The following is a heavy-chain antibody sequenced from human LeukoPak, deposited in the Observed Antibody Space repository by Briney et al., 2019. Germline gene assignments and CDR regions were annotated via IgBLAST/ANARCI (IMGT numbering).Heavy chain of an antibody. CDR3: AKDYNSGDAFDI. V-gene: IGHV3-30*04. CDR2: ISYDGSNK. CDR1: GFTFRSYA. Sequence: GSLRLSCAASGFTFRSYAMHWVRQAPGKGLEWVAVISYDGSNKYYADSVKGRFTISRDNSKNTLYLQMNSLRAEDTAVYYCAKDYNSGDAFDIWGQGTMVTVSS. D-gene: IGHD6-19*01. J-gene: IGHJ3*02.